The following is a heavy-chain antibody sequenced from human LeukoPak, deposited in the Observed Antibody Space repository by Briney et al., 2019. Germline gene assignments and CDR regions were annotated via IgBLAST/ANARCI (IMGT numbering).Heavy chain of an antibody. CDR1: GFTLSSYW. J-gene: IGHJ6*03. D-gene: IGHD2-2*01. CDR3: ARVGPYQLPTYYMDV. CDR2: INSDGSST. Sequence: PGGSLRLSCAASGFTLSSYWMHWVRQAPGKGLVWVSRINSDGSSTSYADSVKGRFTISRDNAKNTLYLQMNSLRAEDTAVYYCARVGPYQLPTYYMDVWGKGTTVTVSS. V-gene: IGHV3-74*01.